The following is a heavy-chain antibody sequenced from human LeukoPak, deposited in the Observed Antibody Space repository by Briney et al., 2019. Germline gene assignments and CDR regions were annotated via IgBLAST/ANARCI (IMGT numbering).Heavy chain of an antibody. CDR2: IYSGGNT. Sequence: PGGSLRLSCAASGFTVSSTYMSWVRQAPGKGLEWVSVIYSGGNTYYIDSVKGRFTISRDTSKNTLYLQMNSLRAEDTAVYYCASRHCSGGGCYFAGADPFDYWGQGILVTVSS. J-gene: IGHJ4*02. CDR1: GFTVSSTY. D-gene: IGHD2-15*01. CDR3: ASRHCSGGGCYFAGADPFDY. V-gene: IGHV3-53*01.